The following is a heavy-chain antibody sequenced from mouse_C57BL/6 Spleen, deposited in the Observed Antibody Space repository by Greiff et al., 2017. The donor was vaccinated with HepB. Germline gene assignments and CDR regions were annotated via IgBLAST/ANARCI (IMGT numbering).Heavy chain of an antibody. CDR3: ARHEGYYWYFDV. D-gene: IGHD2-3*01. J-gene: IGHJ1*03. CDR2: IWSDGST. CDR1: GFSLTSYG. V-gene: IGHV2-6-1*01. Sequence: VKLMESGPGLVAPSQSLSITCTVSGFSLTSYGVHWVRQPPGKGLEWLVVIWSDGSTTYNSALKSRLSISKDNAKSQVFVKMNSLQTDDTAMYYCARHEGYYWYFDVWGTGTTVTVSS.